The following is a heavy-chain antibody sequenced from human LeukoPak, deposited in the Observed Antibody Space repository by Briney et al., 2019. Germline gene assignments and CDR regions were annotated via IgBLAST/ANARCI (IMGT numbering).Heavy chain of an antibody. Sequence: GGSLRLSCAASGFTFSSYAMHWVRQAPGKGLEWVAVISYDGSNKYYADSVKGRFTISRDNSKNTLYLQMNSLRAEDTAVYYCARGGHDSSGYYLWYFDYWGQGTLVTVSS. J-gene: IGHJ4*02. CDR2: ISYDGSNK. CDR1: GFTFSSYA. V-gene: IGHV3-30-3*01. CDR3: ARGGHDSSGYYLWYFDY. D-gene: IGHD3-22*01.